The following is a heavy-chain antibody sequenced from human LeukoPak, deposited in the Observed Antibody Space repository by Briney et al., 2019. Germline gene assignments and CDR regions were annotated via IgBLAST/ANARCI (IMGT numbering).Heavy chain of an antibody. CDR3: ARERRGSYYAFES. CDR1: GFSVSDYS. CDR2: VMSGRGST. D-gene: IGHD3-16*01. V-gene: IGHV3-11*05. J-gene: IGHJ4*02. Sequence: GGSLRLSCAVSGFSVSDYSISWIRLSPGKGPEWISYVMSGRGSTNYADSAKGRFTISRDNAKNSVALQLDGLRADDTAVYFCARERRGSYYAFESWGQGTLVTVSS.